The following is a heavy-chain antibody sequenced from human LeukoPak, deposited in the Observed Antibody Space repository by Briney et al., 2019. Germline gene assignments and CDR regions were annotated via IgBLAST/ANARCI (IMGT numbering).Heavy chain of an antibody. CDR3: ARDHRGDYGDYGLVGDWYFDL. V-gene: IGHV1-18*01. CDR2: ISAYNGNT. CDR1: GYTFTSYG. Sequence: ASVKVSCKASGYTFTSYGISWVRQAPGQGLEWMGLISAYNGNTNYAQKLQGRVTMTTDTFTSTAYMELRSLRSDDTAVYYCARDHRGDYGDYGLVGDWYFDLWGRGTLVTVSS. J-gene: IGHJ2*01. D-gene: IGHD4-17*01.